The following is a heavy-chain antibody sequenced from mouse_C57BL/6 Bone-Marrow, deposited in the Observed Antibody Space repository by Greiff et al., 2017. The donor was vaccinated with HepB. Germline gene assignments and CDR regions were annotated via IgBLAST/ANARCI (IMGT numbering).Heavy chain of an antibody. CDR2: IDPSDSYT. D-gene: IGHD2-12*01. V-gene: IGHV1-69*01. J-gene: IGHJ4*01. Sequence: QVQLKQSGAELVMPGASVKLSCKASGYTFTSYWMHWVKQRPGQGLEWIGEIDPSDSYTNYNQKFKGKSTLTVDKSSSTAYMQLSSLTSEDSAVYYCARLRRGGGLYYYAMDYWGQGTSVTVSS. CDR1: GYTFTSYW. CDR3: ARLRRGGGLYYYAMDY.